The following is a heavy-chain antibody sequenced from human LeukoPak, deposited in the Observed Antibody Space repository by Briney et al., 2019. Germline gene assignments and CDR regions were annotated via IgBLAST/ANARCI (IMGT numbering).Heavy chain of an antibody. CDR2: ISGNDGST. CDR1: GFTFSSYV. J-gene: IGHJ4*02. Sequence: PGGSLRLSCAASGFTFSSYVMSWVRQAPGKGLEWVSLISGNDGSTYYADSVKGRFTISRDNSKNTVYLQMNSLRVEDTAVYYCAKLKMTTTSPDYWGQGTLVTVSS. CDR3: AKLKMTTTSPDY. D-gene: IGHD5-24*01. V-gene: IGHV3-23*01.